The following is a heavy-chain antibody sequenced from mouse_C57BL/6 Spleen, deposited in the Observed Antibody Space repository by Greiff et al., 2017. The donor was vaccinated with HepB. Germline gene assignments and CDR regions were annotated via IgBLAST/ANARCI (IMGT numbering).Heavy chain of an antibody. CDR1: GFTFSDYG. CDR3: ARGGDYYYGPWFAY. Sequence: EVMLVESGGGLVKPGGSLKLSCAASGFTFSDYGMHWVRQAPEKGLEWVAYISSGSSTIYYADTVKGRFTISRDNAKNTLFLQMTSLRSEDTAMYYCARGGDYYYGPWFAYWGQGTLVTVSA. J-gene: IGHJ3*01. CDR2: ISSGSSTI. V-gene: IGHV5-17*01. D-gene: IGHD1-1*01.